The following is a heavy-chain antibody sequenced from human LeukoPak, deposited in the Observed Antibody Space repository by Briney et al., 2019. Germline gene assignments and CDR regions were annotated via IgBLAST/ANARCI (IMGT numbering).Heavy chain of an antibody. Sequence: GRSLRLSCAASGFTFSSYGMHGVRQAPGKGLEGVAVIWYDGSNKYYADSVKGRFAISRDNSKNTLYLQMNSLRAEDTAVYYCARELSTVYYYYGMDVWGQGTTVTVSS. V-gene: IGHV3-33*01. D-gene: IGHD4-17*01. CDR2: IWYDGSNK. J-gene: IGHJ6*02. CDR1: GFTFSSYG. CDR3: ARELSTVYYYYGMDV.